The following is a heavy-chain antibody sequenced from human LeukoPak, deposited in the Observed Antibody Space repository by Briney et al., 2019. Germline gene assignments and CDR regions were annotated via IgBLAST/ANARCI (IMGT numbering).Heavy chain of an antibody. D-gene: IGHD3-10*01. Sequence: ASVKVSCKASGYTFTSYGISWVRQAPGQGLEWMGWISAYNGNTNYAQKLQGRVTMTTDTSTSTAYMELRSLRSDDTAVYYCAGLAGGEKKSRITMVRGVIFFDYWGQGTLVTVSS. CDR3: AGLAGGEKKSRITMVRGVIFFDY. CDR1: GYTFTSYG. CDR2: ISAYNGNT. V-gene: IGHV1-18*01. J-gene: IGHJ4*02.